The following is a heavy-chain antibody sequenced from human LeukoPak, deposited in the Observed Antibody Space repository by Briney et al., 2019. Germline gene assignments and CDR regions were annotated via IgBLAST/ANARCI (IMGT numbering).Heavy chain of an antibody. CDR1: GFTFSSFE. CDR2: IDSSGRTM. D-gene: IGHD6-19*01. Sequence: GGSLRLSCAASGFTFSSFEMNWVRQAPGKGLEWVSYIDSSGRTMYYGDSVRGRFTISRDNAKNSLFLQINSLRAEDTAVYYCARDLKYSSGWYDYWGQGTLVTVSS. CDR3: ARDLKYSSGWYDY. V-gene: IGHV3-48*03. J-gene: IGHJ4*02.